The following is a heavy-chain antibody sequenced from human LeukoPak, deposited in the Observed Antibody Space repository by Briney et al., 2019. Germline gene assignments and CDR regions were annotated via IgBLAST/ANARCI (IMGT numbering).Heavy chain of an antibody. J-gene: IGHJ4*02. CDR2: INAGGGST. V-gene: IGHV3-23*01. CDR1: GFTFSSYA. D-gene: IGHD1-14*01. Sequence: GGSLRLSCAASGFTFSSYAMNWVRQAPGKGLEWVSAINAGGGSTYYADSVKGRFTISRDNSKNTLYLQMNSLRAEDTAVYYCAKPARTDYVDYWGQGTLVTVSS. CDR3: AKPARTDYVDY.